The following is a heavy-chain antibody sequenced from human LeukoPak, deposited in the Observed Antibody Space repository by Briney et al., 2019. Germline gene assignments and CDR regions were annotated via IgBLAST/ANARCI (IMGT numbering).Heavy chain of an antibody. Sequence: GGSLRLSCAASGFTFSSYAMSWVRQAPGKGLEWVSAISGSGGSTYYADSVKGRLTISRDNSKNTLYLQMSSLRAEDTAVYYCAKVPYYDFWSGYYSNWFDPWGQGTLATVSS. CDR2: ISGSGGST. CDR1: GFTFSSYA. D-gene: IGHD3-3*01. CDR3: AKVPYYDFWSGYYSNWFDP. V-gene: IGHV3-23*01. J-gene: IGHJ5*02.